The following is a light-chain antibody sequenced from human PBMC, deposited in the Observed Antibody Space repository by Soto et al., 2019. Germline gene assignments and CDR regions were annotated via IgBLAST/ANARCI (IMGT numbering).Light chain of an antibody. V-gene: IGKV3-20*01. Sequence: EIVMTQSPATLSVSPGEDVTLSCRASQSVPSRIAWYQQKPGQAPRLLIYGESSRATGIPDRFSGSGSGTDFTLTISRLEPEDFAVYYCQQYGSSPRTFGQGTKVDIK. CDR2: GES. J-gene: IGKJ1*01. CDR1: QSVPSR. CDR3: QQYGSSPRT.